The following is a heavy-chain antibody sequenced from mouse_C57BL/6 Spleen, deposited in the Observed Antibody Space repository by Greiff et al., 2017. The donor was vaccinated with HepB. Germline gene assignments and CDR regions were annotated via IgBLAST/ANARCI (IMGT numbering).Heavy chain of an antibody. CDR1: GFTFSSYG. V-gene: IGHV5-6*01. Sequence: EVQLQESGGDLVKPGGSLKLSCAASGFTFSSYGMSWVRQTPDKRLEWVATISSGGSYTYYPDSVKGRFTISRDNAKNTLYLQMSSLKSEDTAMYYCARHGKDGYFYAMDYWGQGTSVTVSS. CDR2: ISSGGSYT. CDR3: ARHGKDGYFYAMDY. J-gene: IGHJ4*01. D-gene: IGHD2-3*01.